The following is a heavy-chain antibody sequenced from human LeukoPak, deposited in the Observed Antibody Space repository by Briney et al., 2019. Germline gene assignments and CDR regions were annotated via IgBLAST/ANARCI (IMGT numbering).Heavy chain of an antibody. D-gene: IGHD2-15*01. V-gene: IGHV1-46*01. CDR1: GYTFTSYY. Sequence: ASVKVSCKASGYTFTSYYMHWVRQAPGQGLEWMGIINPSGGSTSYAQKFQGRVTMTRDTSTSTVYMELSSLRSEDTAVYYCARSGDSYCSGGSCSYYYYMDVWGEGTTVTVSS. CDR3: ARSGDSYCSGGSCSYYYYMDV. CDR2: INPSGGST. J-gene: IGHJ6*03.